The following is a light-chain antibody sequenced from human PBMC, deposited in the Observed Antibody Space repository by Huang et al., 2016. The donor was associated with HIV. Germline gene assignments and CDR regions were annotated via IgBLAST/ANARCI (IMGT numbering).Light chain of an antibody. CDR2: GTS. J-gene: IGKJ2*01. V-gene: IGKV1-39*01. Sequence: DIQLTQSPSSLSASVGDRVTITCRSSQTIKNYLNWYQQRPGMAPRLLIYGTSTLQSGVPSRFVGTGSGTEYTLTLTKLQPEDFATYYCQQSHITPVSFGQGTRLDIK. CDR3: QQSHITPVS. CDR1: QTIKNY.